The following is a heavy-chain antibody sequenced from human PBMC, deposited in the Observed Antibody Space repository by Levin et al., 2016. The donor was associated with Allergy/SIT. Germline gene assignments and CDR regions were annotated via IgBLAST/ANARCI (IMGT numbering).Heavy chain of an antibody. Sequence: SETLSLTCAVYGGSFSGYYWSWIRQPPGKGLQWIGEITHSGSTNYNPSLKSRVTISVDMSKNQFSLTLRSVTAADTAVYYCATWSVTSTFDSWGLGSLVTVS. J-gene: IGHJ4*02. CDR3: ATWSVTSTFDS. CDR2: ITHSGST. D-gene: IGHD2-21*02. V-gene: IGHV4-34*01. CDR1: GGSFSGYY.